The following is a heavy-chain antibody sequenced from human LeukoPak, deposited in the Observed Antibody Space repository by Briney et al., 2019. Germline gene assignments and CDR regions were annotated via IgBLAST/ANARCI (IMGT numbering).Heavy chain of an antibody. CDR3: VRKLGSYLYYFDY. J-gene: IGHJ4*02. V-gene: IGHV4-38-2*02. Sequence: SETLSLTCTVSGYSISSGYYWGWIRQPPGKGLEWIGSSYHSGSTYYNPSLKSRVTISVDPSRTQFSLKLSSLSAADTAVYYCVRKLGSYLYYFDYLGQGTRVTVSS. CDR1: GYSISSGYY. D-gene: IGHD1-26*01. CDR2: SYHSGST.